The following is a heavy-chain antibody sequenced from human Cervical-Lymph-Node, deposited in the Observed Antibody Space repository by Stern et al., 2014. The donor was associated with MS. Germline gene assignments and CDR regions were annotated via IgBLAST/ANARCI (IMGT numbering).Heavy chain of an antibody. D-gene: IGHD6-19*01. CDR2: SSPEDGET. CDR3: ASAVTGLNNYFHALDV. CDR1: GYTLNDLS. J-gene: IGHJ6*02. Sequence: QVQLVQSGAEVKKPGASVKVSCKVSGYTLNDLSLHWVRQAPGEGLEWMGGSSPEDGETIFAQGLQGRVTVTEDTSADTAYMELSSLRSEDTAVYYCASAVTGLNNYFHALDVWGQGTTVTVSS. V-gene: IGHV1-24*01.